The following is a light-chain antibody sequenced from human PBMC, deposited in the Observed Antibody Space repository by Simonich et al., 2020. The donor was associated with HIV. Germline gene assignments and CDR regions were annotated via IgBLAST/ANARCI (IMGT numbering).Light chain of an antibody. CDR1: QSVSSN. Sequence: EIVMTQSPATLSVSPGERATLPCRASQSVSSNLARYPQKPGQAPRLLIYGASTRATGIPARFSGSGSGTEFTLTISRLQSEDFAVYYCQQYNNWWTFGQGTKVEIK. CDR3: QQYNNWWT. J-gene: IGKJ1*01. CDR2: GAS. V-gene: IGKV3-15*01.